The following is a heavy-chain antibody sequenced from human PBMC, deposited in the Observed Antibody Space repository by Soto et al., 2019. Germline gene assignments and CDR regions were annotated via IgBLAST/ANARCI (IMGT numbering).Heavy chain of an antibody. Sequence: SETLSLTCAVSGGSITSGAYYCTWIRQHPGKGLEWIAYIHYSGRTYYNPSLKSRVTISVDTSNNQFSLKLSSVTAADTAVYYRACYYFDSSGYSNWFDPWGQGTLVTVSS. CDR3: ACYYFDSSGYSNWFDP. D-gene: IGHD3-22*01. CDR1: GGSITSGAYY. J-gene: IGHJ5*02. V-gene: IGHV4-31*11. CDR2: IHYSGRT.